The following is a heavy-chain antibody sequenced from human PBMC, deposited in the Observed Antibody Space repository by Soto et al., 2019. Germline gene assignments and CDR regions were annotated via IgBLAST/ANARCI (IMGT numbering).Heavy chain of an antibody. J-gene: IGHJ6*03. D-gene: IGHD5-12*01. CDR3: ARGKGYSGYDSRTKYYYYMDV. Sequence: QVQLQQWGAGLLKPSETLSLTCAVYGGSFSGYYWSWIRQPPGKGLEWIGEINHSGSTNYNPSLKSRVNISVDTSKNQFSLKLSSVTAADTAVYYCARGKGYSGYDSRTKYYYYMDVWGKGTTVTVSS. CDR1: GGSFSGYY. V-gene: IGHV4-34*01. CDR2: INHSGST.